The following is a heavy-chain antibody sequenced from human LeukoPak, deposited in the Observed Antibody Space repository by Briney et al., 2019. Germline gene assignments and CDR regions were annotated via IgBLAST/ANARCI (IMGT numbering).Heavy chain of an antibody. CDR1: GYTFTGYY. CDR3: ARERNEYYYDSSGYYSDAFDI. V-gene: IGHV1-2*02. D-gene: IGHD3-22*01. CDR2: INPNSGGT. J-gene: IGHJ3*02. Sequence: ASVKVSCKASGYTFTGYYMRWVRQAPGQGLEWMGWINPNSGGTNYAQKFQGRVTMTRDTSSSTAYMELSRLRSDDTAVYYCARERNEYYYDSSGYYSDAFDIWGQGTMVTVSS.